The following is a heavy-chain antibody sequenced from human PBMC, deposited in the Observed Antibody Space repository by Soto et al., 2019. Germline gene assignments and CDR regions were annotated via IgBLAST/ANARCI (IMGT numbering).Heavy chain of an antibody. J-gene: IGHJ3*02. Sequence: QVQMVQSGAEVKKPGASVKVSCRASGYSFTIYDVNWVRQATGQGLEWMGWMNPNSGNTAFAQKFQGRVTMTRDTPISTAYMELSGLRSEDTAVYYCARYPYTSYCSDGSCSYDAFDIWGQGTVVTVSS. CDR3: ARYPYTSYCSDGSCSYDAFDI. CDR1: GYSFTIYD. CDR2: MNPNSGNT. D-gene: IGHD2-15*01. V-gene: IGHV1-8*01.